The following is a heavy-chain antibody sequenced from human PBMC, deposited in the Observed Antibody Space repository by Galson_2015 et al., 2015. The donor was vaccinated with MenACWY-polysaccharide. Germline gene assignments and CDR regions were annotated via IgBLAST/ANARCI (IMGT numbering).Heavy chain of an antibody. CDR3: ASEKIRGGSFGWFGP. D-gene: IGHD3-10*01. CDR2: IHSSGRT. CDR1: AGSVITGIYY. Sequence: SECLSLTCPVSAGSVITGIYYWAWLRQHPGEGLEWTGYIHSSGRTNYNPSLKSRVAISLDTSKNQFTLRLTSVTAADTAVYYCASEKIRGGSFGWFGPWGQWSLVTVSS. J-gene: IGHJ5*02. V-gene: IGHV4-61*01.